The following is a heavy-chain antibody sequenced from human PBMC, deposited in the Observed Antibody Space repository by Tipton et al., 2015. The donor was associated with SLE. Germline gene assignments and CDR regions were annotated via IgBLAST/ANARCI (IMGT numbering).Heavy chain of an antibody. Sequence: TLSLTCTVYGGSFSGYYWSWIRQPPGKGLEWIGEINQSGSTSYNPPLTSRGTISVDMSKKQVSLRLTSVTAADTAVYFCARGKGIAGRPGDAFDIWGQGTVVTVSS. CDR2: INQSGST. V-gene: IGHV4-34*01. J-gene: IGHJ3*02. CDR1: GGSFSGYY. D-gene: IGHD6-6*01. CDR3: ARGKGIAGRPGDAFDI.